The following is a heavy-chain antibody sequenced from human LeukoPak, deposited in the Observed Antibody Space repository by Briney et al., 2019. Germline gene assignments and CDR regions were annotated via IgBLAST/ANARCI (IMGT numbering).Heavy chain of an antibody. D-gene: IGHD6-13*01. CDR3: AKDLVEQLVDLFPFDY. CDR1: GFTFSSFA. J-gene: IGHJ4*02. V-gene: IGHV3-23*01. Sequence: PGGSLRLSCAASGFTFSSFAMSWVRQAPGKGLEWVSAISGSGGSTYYADSVKGRFTISRDNSKNTLYLQMNSLRAEDTAVYYCAKDLVEQLVDLFPFDYWGQGTLVIVS. CDR2: ISGSGGST.